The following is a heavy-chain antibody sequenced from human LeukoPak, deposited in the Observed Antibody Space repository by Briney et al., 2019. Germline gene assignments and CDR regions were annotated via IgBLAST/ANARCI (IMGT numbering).Heavy chain of an antibody. J-gene: IGHJ5*02. V-gene: IGHV1-69*05. CDR3: AVAGTRNYCFDP. Sequence: GSSVKVSRKASGGTFSSYAISWVRQAPGQGLEWMGGIIPIFGTANYAQKFQGRVTITTDESTSTAYMELSSVRSEVTAVYYCAVAGTRNYCFDPWGQGTLVTVSS. D-gene: IGHD1-7*01. CDR1: GGTFSSYA. CDR2: IIPIFGTA.